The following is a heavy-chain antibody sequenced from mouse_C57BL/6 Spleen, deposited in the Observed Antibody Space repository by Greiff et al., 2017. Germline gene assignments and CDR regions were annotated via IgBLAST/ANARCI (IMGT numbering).Heavy chain of an antibody. V-gene: IGHV1-15*01. J-gene: IGHJ3*01. CDR2: IDPETGGT. CDR1: GYTFTDYE. Sequence: QVQLQQSGAELVRPGASVTLSCKASGYTFTDYEMHWVKQTPVHGLEWIGAIDPETGGTAYNQKFKGKAILTADKSSSAAYMELRSLTSEYSAVYYCSSCYGSSPCFGYWGQGTLVTVSA. D-gene: IGHD1-1*01. CDR3: SSCYGSSPCFGY.